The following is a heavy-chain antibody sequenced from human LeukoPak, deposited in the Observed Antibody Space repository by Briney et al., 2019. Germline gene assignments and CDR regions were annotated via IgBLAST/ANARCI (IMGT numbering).Heavy chain of an antibody. V-gene: IGHV3-7*05. CDR3: AREGGSYRPLDY. J-gene: IGHJ4*02. CDR2: IKQDGSDM. CDR1: GFAFSSYW. D-gene: IGHD3-16*02. Sequence: PGGSLRLSCAASGFAFSSYWMSWVRQAPGKGLEWVANIKQDGSDMYYVDSVKGRFTISRDNTMNSLYLQMNSLRAEDTAVYYCAREGGSYRPLDYSGQGTLVTVSS.